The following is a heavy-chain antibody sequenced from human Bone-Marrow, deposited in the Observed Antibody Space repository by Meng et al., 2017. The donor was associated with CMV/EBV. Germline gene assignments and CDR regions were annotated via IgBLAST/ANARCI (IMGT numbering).Heavy chain of an antibody. CDR2: IRSKAYGGTT. CDR3: TRENYYVWGSYRPLYGMDV. CDR1: GFTFGDYA. V-gene: IGHV3-49*04. J-gene: IGHJ6*02. D-gene: IGHD3-16*02. Sequence: GESLKISCTASGFTFGDYAMSWVRQAPGKGLEWVGFIRSKAYGGTTEYAASVKGRFTISRDDSKSIAYLQMNSLKTEDTAVYYCTRENYYVWGSYRPLYGMDVWGQGTTVTVSS.